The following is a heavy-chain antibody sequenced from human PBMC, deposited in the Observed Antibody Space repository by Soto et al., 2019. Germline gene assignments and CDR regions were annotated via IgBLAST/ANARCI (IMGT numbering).Heavy chain of an antibody. D-gene: IGHD6-6*01. Sequence: SETLSLTCTVSGGSISSYYWSWIRQPPGKGLEWIGYIYYSGSTNYNPSLKSRVTISVDTSKNQFSLKLSSVTAADTAVYYCARDLSSSSYNWFDPWGQGTLVTVSS. V-gene: IGHV4-59*01. J-gene: IGHJ5*02. CDR3: ARDLSSSSYNWFDP. CDR1: GGSISSYY. CDR2: IYYSGST.